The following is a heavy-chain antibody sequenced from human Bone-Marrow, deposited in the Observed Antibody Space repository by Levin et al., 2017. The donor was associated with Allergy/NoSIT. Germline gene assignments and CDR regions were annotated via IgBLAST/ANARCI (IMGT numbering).Heavy chain of an antibody. D-gene: IGHD6-6*01. CDR3: ASTSTSASDVFQM. J-gene: IGHJ3*02. Sequence: ASVKVSCRASGYTFTGYYIHWIRQAPGQGLEWLGWINPYSGGTKTAQKFQDRVTMTRDMSISTAPMDLSSLTSDDPAVYYCASTSTSASDVFQMWGQGTVVTVSS. CDR1: GYTFTGYY. CDR2: INPYSGGT. V-gene: IGHV1-2*02.